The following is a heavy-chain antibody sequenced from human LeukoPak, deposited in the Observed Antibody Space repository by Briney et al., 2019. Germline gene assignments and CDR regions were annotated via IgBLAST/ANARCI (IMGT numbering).Heavy chain of an antibody. V-gene: IGHV3-30*02. J-gene: IGHJ4*02. CDR1: GFTFSSYG. CDR3: ARSCSGGSCFPDS. Sequence: GGSLRLSCAASGFTFSSYGMHWVRQAPGTGLDWVAFIRYDGSNKNYADSVKGRFTISRDNSKNTLYLQMNSLRAEDTAVYYCARSCSGGSCFPDSWGQGTLVTVSS. CDR2: IRYDGSNK. D-gene: IGHD2-15*01.